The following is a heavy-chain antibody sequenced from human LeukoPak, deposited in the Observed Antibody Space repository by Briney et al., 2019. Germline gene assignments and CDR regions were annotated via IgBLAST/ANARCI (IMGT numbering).Heavy chain of an antibody. J-gene: IGHJ4*02. Sequence: GSLSLSCAASGFPFSSYAVHWVRQAPGKGLEWVAVISYDGSNKYYADSVKGRFTISRDNSKNTLYLQMNSLRAEDTAVYYCASGHSSSWLSIDYWGQGTPVTVSS. CDR3: ASGHSSSWLSIDY. D-gene: IGHD6-13*01. CDR2: ISYDGSNK. CDR1: GFPFSSYA. V-gene: IGHV3-30*04.